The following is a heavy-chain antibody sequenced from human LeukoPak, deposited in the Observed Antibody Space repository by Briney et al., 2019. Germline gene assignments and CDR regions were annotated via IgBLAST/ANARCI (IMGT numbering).Heavy chain of an antibody. CDR2: IYSDNT. D-gene: IGHD3-22*01. CDR1: GFTVSSNS. Sequence: GGSLRLSCTVSGFTVSSNSMSWVRQAPGKGLEWVSFIYSDNTHYSDSVKGRFTISRDNSKNTLYLQMNSLRAEDAAVYYCAKDLTMIPMDVWGKGTTVTVSS. V-gene: IGHV3-53*01. J-gene: IGHJ6*03. CDR3: AKDLTMIPMDV.